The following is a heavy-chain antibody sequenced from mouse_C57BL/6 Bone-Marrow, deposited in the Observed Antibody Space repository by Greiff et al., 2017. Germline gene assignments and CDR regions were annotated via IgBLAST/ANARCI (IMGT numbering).Heavy chain of an antibody. J-gene: IGHJ2*01. CDR1: GFNITDYY. Sequence: EVQLQQSGAELVRPGASVKLSCTASGFNITDYYIHWVKQRPEQGLEWIGWIDPDIGDTEYSSKLQGKATITSDKSSNTAYRQLSSLTSEDTAVYYCSSFGGNYFDFWGQGTPLTVAS. V-gene: IGHV14-4*01. CDR2: IDPDIGDT. D-gene: IGHD1-1*02. CDR3: SSFGGNYFDF.